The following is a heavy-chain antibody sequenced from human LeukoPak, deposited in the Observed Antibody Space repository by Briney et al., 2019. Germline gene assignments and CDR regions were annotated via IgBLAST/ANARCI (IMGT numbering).Heavy chain of an antibody. D-gene: IGHD2/OR15-2a*01. J-gene: IGHJ4*02. CDR2: MNPNNGDT. CDR1: GYTFIHYY. V-gene: IGHV1-2*02. Sequence: ASVKVSCKASGYTFIHYYIHWMRQAPGQGLEWMGWMNPNNGDTKYAQKFQGRVTMTRDTSISTAYMDLSRLRSDDTAVYYCARADYFPFDYWGQGTLVTVSS. CDR3: ARADYFPFDY.